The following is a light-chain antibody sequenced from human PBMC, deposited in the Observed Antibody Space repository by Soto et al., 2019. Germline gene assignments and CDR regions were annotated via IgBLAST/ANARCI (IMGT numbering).Light chain of an antibody. J-gene: IGKJ5*01. V-gene: IGKV3-11*01. CDR1: QSVSSY. Sequence: EIVLTQSPATLSLSPGERATLSCRASQSVSSYLAWYQQKPGQAPRLLIYDASNRATGIPARFSGSGSGTDFTLTISSREPEDFAVYYCQQRSNCLFGQGTRLEIK. CDR2: DAS. CDR3: QQRSNCL.